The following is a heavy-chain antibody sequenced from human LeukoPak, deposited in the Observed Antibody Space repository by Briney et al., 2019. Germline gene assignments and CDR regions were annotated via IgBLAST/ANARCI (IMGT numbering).Heavy chain of an antibody. CDR1: GFTLSSYS. D-gene: IGHD7-27*01. V-gene: IGHV3-64D*09. CDR3: IKDRTGTYSFDY. Sequence: GGSLRLSCSASGFTLSSYSMHGVRQAPGKGLEYVSTSGGATYYADSVKGRFTISRDNAKSALYLQMSSLRAEDTAVYYCIKDRTGTYSFDYWGQGTLVTVSS. J-gene: IGHJ4*02. CDR2: SGGAT.